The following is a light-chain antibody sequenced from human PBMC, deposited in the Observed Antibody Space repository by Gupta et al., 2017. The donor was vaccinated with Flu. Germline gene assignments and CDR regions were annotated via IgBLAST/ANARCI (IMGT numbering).Light chain of an antibody. Sequence: DVQMTQSPSTVSASVGDRVTITCRASQSINAWLAWYQQKPGKVPKLLIYTASTLETGVPSRFSGSGSGTEFTLTISSLQPDDFATYYCQHYSSFSRTFGQGTKVEIK. CDR2: TAS. CDR1: QSINAW. CDR3: QHYSSFSRT. V-gene: IGKV1-5*03. J-gene: IGKJ1*01.